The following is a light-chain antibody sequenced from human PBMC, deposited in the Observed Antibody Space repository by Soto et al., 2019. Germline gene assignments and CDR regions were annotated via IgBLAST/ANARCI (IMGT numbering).Light chain of an antibody. CDR1: QSVSTSF. CDR2: EAS. V-gene: IGKV3-15*01. J-gene: IGKJ1*01. Sequence: EIVLTQSPATLSLSPGERATLSCGASQSVSTSFLAWFQQKPGQAPRLLIYEASTRATGVPARFSGSGSGTEFTLTISSLQSEDFAVYYCQQHNVWPATFGQGTKVDIK. CDR3: QQHNVWPAT.